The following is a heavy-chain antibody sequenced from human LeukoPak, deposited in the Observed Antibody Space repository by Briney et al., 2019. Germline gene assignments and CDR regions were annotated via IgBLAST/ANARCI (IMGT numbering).Heavy chain of an antibody. Sequence: SVKVSCKASGGTFSSYAISWVRQAPGQGLEWMGRIIPILGIANYAQKFQGRVTITADKSTSTAYMELSSLRSEDTAVYYCARAYLAPDAFDIWGQGTMVTVSS. V-gene: IGHV1-69*04. CDR2: IIPILGIA. CDR3: ARAYLAPDAFDI. CDR1: GGTFSSYA. J-gene: IGHJ3*02.